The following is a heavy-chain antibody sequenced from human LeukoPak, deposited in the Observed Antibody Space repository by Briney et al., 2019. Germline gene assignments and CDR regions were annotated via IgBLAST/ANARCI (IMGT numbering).Heavy chain of an antibody. CDR2: ISGSGGST. Sequence: GGSLRLSCAASGFTFSSYAMSWVRQAPGKGLEWVSTISGSGGSTYYADSVKGRFTISRDNSKNTLYLQMNSLRAEDTAVYYCAKVVGLQWPVRANFDYWGQGTLVTVSS. J-gene: IGHJ4*02. V-gene: IGHV3-23*01. CDR3: AKVVGLQWPVRANFDY. D-gene: IGHD6-19*01. CDR1: GFTFSSYA.